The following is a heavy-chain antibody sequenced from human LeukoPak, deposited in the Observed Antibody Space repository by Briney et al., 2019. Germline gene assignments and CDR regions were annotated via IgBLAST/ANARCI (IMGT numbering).Heavy chain of an antibody. D-gene: IGHD1-26*01. CDR3: ARGLGSGSYYGY. CDR1: GYTFTTFL. J-gene: IGHJ4*02. Sequence: ASVKVSCRASGYTFTTFLIHWVRQAPGQGLEWVGIINPRGGAPTYAQQFQGRITLTSDTSTSTVYLKLSRLKSDDTALYFCARGLGSGSYYGYWGQGTLVAVTS. V-gene: IGHV1-46*01. CDR2: INPRGGAP.